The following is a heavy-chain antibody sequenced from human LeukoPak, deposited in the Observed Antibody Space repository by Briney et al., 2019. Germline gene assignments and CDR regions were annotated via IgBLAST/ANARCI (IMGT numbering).Heavy chain of an antibody. CDR1: GFTFSNNV. CDR3: VKDLSGPYSFDY. Sequence: PGGSLRLSCSASGFTFSNNVMHWVRQAPGKGLEYVSTISTDGINTRYADSLKGRFTISRDNSKNTLYLQMSSLRPEDTAVYFCVKDLSGPYSFDYWGQGTLVTVSS. D-gene: IGHD1-26*01. V-gene: IGHV3-64D*09. J-gene: IGHJ4*02. CDR2: ISTDGINT.